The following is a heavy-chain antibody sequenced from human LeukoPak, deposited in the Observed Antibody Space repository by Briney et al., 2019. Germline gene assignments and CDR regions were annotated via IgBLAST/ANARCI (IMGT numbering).Heavy chain of an antibody. CDR1: GGSISRSGYS. V-gene: IGHV4-30-4*07. D-gene: IGHD5-18*01. Sequence: SETLSLTCAVSGGSISRSGYSWSWIRQPPGKGLDWIAYIYYTGSTYYNPSLKSRVTISLDTSENQFSLKLSSVTAEDTAVYYCARDLSGVTGYTYGRGIDYWGQGTLVTVSS. CDR3: ARDLSGVTGYTYGRGIDY. CDR2: IYYTGST. J-gene: IGHJ4*02.